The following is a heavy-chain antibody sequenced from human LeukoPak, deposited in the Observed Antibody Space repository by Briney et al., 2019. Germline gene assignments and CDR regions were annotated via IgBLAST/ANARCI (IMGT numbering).Heavy chain of an antibody. CDR2: IDWDDDK. CDR1: EFSLSTSGMC. V-gene: IGHV2-70*11. CDR3: ARHTSRGIAAAAADC. J-gene: IGHJ4*02. D-gene: IGHD6-13*01. Sequence: SGPTLVNPTQTLTLTCTFSEFSLSTSGMCVSWIRQPPGKALEWVARIDWDDDKYYSTSLKTRLTISKDTSKNQVVLTMTNVDPVDTATYYCARHTSRGIAAAAADCWGQGTLVTVSS.